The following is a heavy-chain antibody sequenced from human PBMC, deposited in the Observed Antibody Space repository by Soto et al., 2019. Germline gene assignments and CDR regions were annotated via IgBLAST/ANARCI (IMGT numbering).Heavy chain of an antibody. CDR2: MNHNSGNT. J-gene: IGHJ5*02. CDR1: GYTFTSYD. D-gene: IGHD2-15*01. V-gene: IGHV1-8*01. Sequence: QVQLVQSGAEVKKPGASVKVSCKASGYTFTSYDINWVRQATGQGLEWMGWMNHNSGNTGYAQKFQGRVTMTRNTSIFTAYMELSSLIAEVMAVYYCARGHTLDNLLVVVAAGAWFDPWFQLTLVTVSS. CDR3: ARGHTLDNLLVVVAAGAWFDP.